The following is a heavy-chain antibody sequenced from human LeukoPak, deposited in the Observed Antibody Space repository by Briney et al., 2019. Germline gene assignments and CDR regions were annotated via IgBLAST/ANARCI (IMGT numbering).Heavy chain of an antibody. D-gene: IGHD6-13*01. V-gene: IGHV4-59*01. CDR1: GGSISSYY. Sequence: SETLSLTCTVSGGSISSYYWSWIRQPPGKGLEWIGYIYYSGSTNYNPSLKSRVTISVDTSKNQFSLKLSSVTAADTAVYYCARDARGAAAADDAFDIWGQGTMVTVSS. CDR3: ARDARGAAAADDAFDI. J-gene: IGHJ3*02. CDR2: IYYSGST.